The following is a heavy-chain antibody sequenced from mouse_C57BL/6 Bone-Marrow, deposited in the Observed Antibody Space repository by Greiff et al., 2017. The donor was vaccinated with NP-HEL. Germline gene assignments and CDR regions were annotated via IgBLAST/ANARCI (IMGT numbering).Heavy chain of an antibody. CDR3: ARERGRRDY. V-gene: IGHV1-19*01. J-gene: IGHJ2*01. CDR2: INPYNGGT. D-gene: IGHD1-1*01. Sequence: VQLKESGPVLVKPGASVKMSCKASGYTFTDYYMNWVKQSHGKSLEWIGVINPYNGGTSYNQKFKGKATLTVDKSSSTAYMELNSLTSEDSAVYYCARERGRRDYWGQGTTLTVSS. CDR1: GYTFTDYY.